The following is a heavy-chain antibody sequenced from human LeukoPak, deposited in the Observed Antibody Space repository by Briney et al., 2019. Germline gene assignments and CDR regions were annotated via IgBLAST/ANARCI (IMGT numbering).Heavy chain of an antibody. CDR2: IYYSGST. V-gene: IGHV4-39*01. CDR1: GGSISSSSYY. D-gene: IGHD2-8*01. CDR3: ASLYCTNGVCHQVHVDY. Sequence: SETLSLTCTVSGGSISSSSYYWGWIRQPPGKGLEWIGSIYYSGSTYYNPSLKSRATISVDTSKNQFSLKLSSVTAADTAVYYCASLYCTNGVCHQVHVDYWGQGTLVTVSS. J-gene: IGHJ4*02.